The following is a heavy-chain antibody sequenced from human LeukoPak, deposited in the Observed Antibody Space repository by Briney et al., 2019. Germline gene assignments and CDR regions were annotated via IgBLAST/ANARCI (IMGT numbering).Heavy chain of an antibody. CDR1: GFTFSSYS. CDR2: ISGSGSSI. V-gene: IGHV3-48*01. Sequence: GGSLRPSCAASGFTFSSYSMNWVRQAPGKGLEWVSYISGSGSSIYYADSVKGRFTISRDNAKNSLYLQMNSLRAEDTAVYYCARQLDSWGQGTLVTVSS. J-gene: IGHJ4*02. CDR3: ARQLDS.